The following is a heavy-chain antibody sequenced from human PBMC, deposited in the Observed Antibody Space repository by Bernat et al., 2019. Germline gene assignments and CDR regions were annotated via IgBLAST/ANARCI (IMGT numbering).Heavy chain of an antibody. D-gene: IGHD1-1*01. J-gene: IGHJ4*02. V-gene: IGHV3-53*02. CDR2: ISGSGGST. CDR1: GFTVSSNY. Sequence: EVQLVETGGGLIQPGGSLRLSCAASGFTVSSNYMSWVRQAPGKGLEWVSVISGSGGSTYYADSEKGRFTISRDNSKNTLYLQMNSLRAEDTAVYYCAKDYRNWPYYWGQGTLVTVSS. CDR3: AKDYRNWPYY.